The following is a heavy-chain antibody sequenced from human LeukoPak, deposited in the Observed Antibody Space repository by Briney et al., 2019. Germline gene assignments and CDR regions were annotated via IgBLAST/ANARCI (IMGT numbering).Heavy chain of an antibody. V-gene: IGHV3-7*01. CDR2: IKGDESAR. D-gene: IGHD1-26*01. J-gene: IGHJ4*02. CDR3: ARDVVGSLDY. CDR1: GFTFSTYW. Sequence: SGGPLRLSCAASGFTFSTYWMAWVRQAPGKGLEWVANIKGDESARHQADSVKGRFTISRDNAQNSVYLQMTSLRGEDTAVYYCARDVVGSLDYWGQGTLVTVSS.